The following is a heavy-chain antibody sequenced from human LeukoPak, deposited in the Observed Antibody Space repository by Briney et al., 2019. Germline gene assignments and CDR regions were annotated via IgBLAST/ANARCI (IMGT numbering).Heavy chain of an antibody. CDR3: AKDPGGDCSSTSCYASYYYGMDV. CDR1: GFTFSSDG. D-gene: IGHD2-2*01. Sequence: GGSLRLSCAASGFTFSSDGMHWVRQAPGKGLEWVAFIRYDGSNKYYADSVKGRFTISRDNSKNTLYLQMNSLRAEDTAVYYCAKDPGGDCSSTSCYASYYYGMDVWGQGTTVTVSS. J-gene: IGHJ6*02. V-gene: IGHV3-30*02. CDR2: IRYDGSNK.